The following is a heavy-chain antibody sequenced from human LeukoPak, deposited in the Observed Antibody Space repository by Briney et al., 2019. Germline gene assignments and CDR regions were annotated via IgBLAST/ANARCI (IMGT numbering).Heavy chain of an antibody. CDR3: ARDLRTPSDTNIAIDY. CDR1: GFTFNRYW. V-gene: IGHV3-74*01. CDR2: INSDGSST. Sequence: PGRSLRLSCAASGFTFNRYWMHWVRPGRGKGLVWVSRINSDGSSTNYADSVKGRFTISRDNAKNTLYLQMNSLRAEDTAVYYCARDLRTPSDTNIAIDYWGQGTLVTVSS. D-gene: IGHD4-23*01. J-gene: IGHJ4*02.